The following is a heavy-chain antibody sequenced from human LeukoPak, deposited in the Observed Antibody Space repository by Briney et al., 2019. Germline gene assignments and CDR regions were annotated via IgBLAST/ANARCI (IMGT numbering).Heavy chain of an antibody. CDR3: ARDGPVPATADAFDF. CDR1: GYSFTNYW. V-gene: IGHV5-51*01. D-gene: IGHD2-2*01. CDR2: IYPGDSDI. J-gene: IGHJ3*01. Sequence: GESLRISCKGSGYSFTNYWIGWVRQLSGKGVEWMWIIYPGDSDIRNSPSFQGRVTISVDKSISTVYPQWSSLKASDTAMYYCARDGPVPATADAFDFWGQGTMVTVSS.